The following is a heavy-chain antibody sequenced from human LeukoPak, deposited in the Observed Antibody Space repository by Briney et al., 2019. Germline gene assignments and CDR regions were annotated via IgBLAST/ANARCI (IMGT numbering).Heavy chain of an antibody. D-gene: IGHD1-26*01. Sequence: SSVKVSCKASGYTFTIYRLSWVRQAPGQGLDWMGCISAYNGNTNYAQKLQGRVTMTTDTSTSTAYMELRSLRSDDTAVYYCARARGGKSAMYYMDVWGKGTTVTVSS. V-gene: IGHV1-18*01. CDR3: ARARGGKSAMYYMDV. CDR1: GYTFTIYR. J-gene: IGHJ6*03. CDR2: ISAYNGNT.